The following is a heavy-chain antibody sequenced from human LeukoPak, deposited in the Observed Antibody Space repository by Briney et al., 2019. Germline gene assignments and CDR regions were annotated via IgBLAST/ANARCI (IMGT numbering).Heavy chain of an antibody. CDR2: IWYDGSNK. CDR3: GKDQRWESPHSLDS. J-gene: IGHJ4*02. D-gene: IGHD1-26*01. CDR1: GFTFSSYG. V-gene: IGHV3-33*06. Sequence: GGSLSLSCAASGFTFSSYGMHWVRQAPGKGLEWGAVIWYDGSNKYYADSVKGRFTISRDNSKNTLYLQMNSLRAEDTAVYYCGKDQRWESPHSLDSWGQGTLVTVSS.